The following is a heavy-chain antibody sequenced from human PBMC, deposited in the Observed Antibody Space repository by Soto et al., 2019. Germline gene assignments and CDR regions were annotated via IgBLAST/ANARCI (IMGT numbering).Heavy chain of an antibody. V-gene: IGHV3-23*01. J-gene: IGHJ2*01. Sequence: EVQLLESGGGLVQPGGSLRLSCAASGYKFSNYAMTWVRQAPGKGLEWVSGISNGGDDIYYADAVKGRVTISRDRSTSTLYLQMNGLPADATSVYYLAKDAGSLGTNDWYFDVWGRGTLVTVSP. CDR2: ISNGGDDI. CDR3: AKDAGSLGTNDWYFDV. D-gene: IGHD3-16*01. CDR1: GYKFSNYA.